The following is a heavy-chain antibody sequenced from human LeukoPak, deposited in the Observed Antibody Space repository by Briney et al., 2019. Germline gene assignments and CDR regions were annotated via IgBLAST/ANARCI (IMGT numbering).Heavy chain of an antibody. CDR3: ARLTSATYYSFDY. Sequence: PSETLSLTCTVSGXSISSYYWNRIRQPPGKGPEWIGYIYYSGTTNYNPSLKSRVTISVDTSKNQFSLNLTSVTAADTAVYYCARLTSATYYSFDYWGQGTLVTVSS. CDR1: GXSISSYY. D-gene: IGHD1-26*01. CDR2: IYYSGTT. J-gene: IGHJ4*02. V-gene: IGHV4-59*08.